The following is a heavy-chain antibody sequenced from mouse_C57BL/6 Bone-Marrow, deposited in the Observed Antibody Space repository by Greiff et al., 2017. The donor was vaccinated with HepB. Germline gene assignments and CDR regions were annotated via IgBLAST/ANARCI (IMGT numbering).Heavy chain of an antibody. CDR2: ISSGGSYT. J-gene: IGHJ3*01. Sequence: EVKLMESGGGLVKPGGSLKLSCAASGFTFSSYTMSWVRQTPEKRLEWVATISSGGSYTYYPDSVKGRFTISRDNAKNTLYLQMSSLKSEDTAMYDCTRDLAPGGFAYWGQGTLVTVSA. V-gene: IGHV5-6-4*01. CDR1: GFTFSSYT. CDR3: TRDLAPGGFAY.